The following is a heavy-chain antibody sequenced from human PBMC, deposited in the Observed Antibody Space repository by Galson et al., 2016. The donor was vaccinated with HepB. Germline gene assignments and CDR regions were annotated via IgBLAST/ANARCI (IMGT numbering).Heavy chain of an antibody. CDR3: ARHGDGFRAAAGDY. J-gene: IGHJ4*01. CDR1: GGPITTSGYR. Sequence: SETLSLTCTVSGGPITTSGYRWGWVRQPPGSGLEWIGSVHHNVGASYKSTLQSRVTISVDTSKNQFSLKLTPVTAADTAVYYCARHGDGFRAAAGDYWGHGTLVTVSS. CDR2: VHHNVGA. V-gene: IGHV4-39*01. D-gene: IGHD6-13*01.